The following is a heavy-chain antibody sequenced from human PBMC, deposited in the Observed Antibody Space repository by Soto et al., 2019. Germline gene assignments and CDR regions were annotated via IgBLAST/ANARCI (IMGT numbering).Heavy chain of an antibody. J-gene: IGHJ4*02. V-gene: IGHV2-5*02. D-gene: IGHD1-1*01. CDR1: GFSLTSSPMG. CDR2: IYRDDDK. Sequence: QITLKESGPTQVKPTETLTLTCSFSGFSLTSSPMGVGWNRQAPGKALESLGIIYRDDDKRYSLSLRRRLPMIKDTSKRPVVFTMNNVDVMDTATYYSAHRRGGVDWNDGDFDYWGQGLQVTVSS. CDR3: AHRRGGVDWNDGDFDY.